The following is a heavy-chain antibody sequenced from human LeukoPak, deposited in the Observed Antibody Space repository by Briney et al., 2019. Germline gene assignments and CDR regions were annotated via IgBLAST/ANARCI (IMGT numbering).Heavy chain of an antibody. CDR3: AKVKRCYYDILTGYSTYYFDY. CDR1: GLLFGIYA. D-gene: IGHD3-9*01. Sequence: GGSLRLSCGASGLLFGIYAMSWARDPPEKGLEWGSAVTGSGGSTYYADSVKGRFTISRDNSKTTMYLQMISLRAEDTAVYYCAKVKRCYYDILTGYSTYYFDYWGQGTLVTVSS. CDR2: VTGSGGST. V-gene: IGHV3-23*01. J-gene: IGHJ4*02.